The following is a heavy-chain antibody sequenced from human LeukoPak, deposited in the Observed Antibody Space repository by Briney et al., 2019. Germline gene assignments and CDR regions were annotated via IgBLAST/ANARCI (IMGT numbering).Heavy chain of an antibody. CDR3: ARALTDSSGWWNNWFDP. J-gene: IGHJ5*02. Sequence: GGSLRLSCAASGFTVSTNCMSWVRQAPGKGLEWVSVIYSGGSTYYADSVKGRFTISRDNSKNTVYLQMNSLRAEDTAVYYCARALTDSSGWWNNWFDPWGQGTLVTVSS. CDR2: IYSGGST. D-gene: IGHD6-19*01. V-gene: IGHV3-53*01. CDR1: GFTVSTNC.